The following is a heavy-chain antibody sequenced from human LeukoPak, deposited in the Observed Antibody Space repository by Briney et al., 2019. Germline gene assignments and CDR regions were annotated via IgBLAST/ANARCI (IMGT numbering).Heavy chain of an antibody. D-gene: IGHD2-2*01. CDR3: AVTEKDIVVVPAAHGGAFDI. CDR2: ISAYNGNT. J-gene: IGHJ3*02. Sequence: VASVKVSCKASGYTFTSYGISWVRQAPGQGLEWMGWISAYNGNTNYAQKLQGRVTMTTDTSTSTAYMELRSLRSDDTAVYYCAVTEKDIVVVPAAHGGAFDIWGQGTMVTVSS. CDR1: GYTFTSYG. V-gene: IGHV1-18*01.